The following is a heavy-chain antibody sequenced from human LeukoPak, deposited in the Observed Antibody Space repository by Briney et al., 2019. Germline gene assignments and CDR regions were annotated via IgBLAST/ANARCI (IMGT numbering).Heavy chain of an antibody. V-gene: IGHV3-21*01. CDR1: GFTFTNYG. J-gene: IGHJ6*03. CDR3: ARTAKDIVIVPASYYMDV. Sequence: PGASLRLSCAASGFTFTNYGVSCASQPPGEGLECVSTISSSGTSIDYADSVKGRFTVSRDSATNSLYLQMNSLRAEDTAVYYCARTAKDIVIVPASYYMDVWGKGTTVTVSS. CDR2: ISSSGTSI. D-gene: IGHD2-2*01.